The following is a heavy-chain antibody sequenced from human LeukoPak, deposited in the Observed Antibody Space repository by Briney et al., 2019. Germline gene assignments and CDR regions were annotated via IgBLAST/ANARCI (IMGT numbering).Heavy chain of an antibody. J-gene: IGHJ4*02. CDR1: GFTFSHYA. CDR3: AKDPSGGSYFFDY. Sequence: PGGSLRLSCAASGFTFSHYAMHWVRQAPGKGLDWVAVISYDGANKFYSDSVRGRFTISRDSSKNTLCLQMNSLRPEDTAVYYCAKDPSGGSYFFDYWGQGTLVTVSS. CDR2: ISYDGANK. D-gene: IGHD1-26*01. V-gene: IGHV3-30*18.